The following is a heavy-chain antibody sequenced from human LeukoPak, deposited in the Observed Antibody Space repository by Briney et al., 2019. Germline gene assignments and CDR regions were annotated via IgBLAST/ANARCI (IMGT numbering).Heavy chain of an antibody. CDR3: ARDQLGAFDI. D-gene: IGHD1-1*01. CDR1: GGTFSSYA. Sequence: ASVTVSCKASGGTFSSYAISWVRQAPGQGLEWMGGIIPIFGTANYAQKFQGRVTIIADESTSTAYMELSSLRSEDTAVYYCARDQLGAFDIWGQGTMVTVSS. CDR2: IIPIFGTA. V-gene: IGHV1-69*13. J-gene: IGHJ3*02.